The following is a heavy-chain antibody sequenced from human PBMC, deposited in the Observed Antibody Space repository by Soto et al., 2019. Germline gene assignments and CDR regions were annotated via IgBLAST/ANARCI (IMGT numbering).Heavy chain of an antibody. J-gene: IGHJ2*01. V-gene: IGHV3-30*18. CDR2: ISYDGSNK. CDR3: AKDSGWYFDL. Sequence: QVQLVESGGGVVQPGRSLTLSCAASGFTFSSYGMHWVRQAPGKGLEWVAVISYDGSNKYYADSVKGRFTISRDNSKNTLYLQMNSLRAEDTAVYYCAKDSGWYFDLWGRGTLVTVSS. CDR1: GFTFSSYG.